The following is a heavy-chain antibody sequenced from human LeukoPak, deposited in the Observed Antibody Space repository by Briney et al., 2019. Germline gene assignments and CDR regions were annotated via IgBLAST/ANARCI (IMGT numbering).Heavy chain of an antibody. CDR2: IIPIFGTT. CDR1: GGTFSSYA. J-gene: IGHJ5*02. Sequence: ASVKLSCTASGGTFSSYAISWVRQPPGQGLEWIGEIIPIFGTTNYPQKIHGRATITADESTRTAYVELSSLRSEDTAVYYCARVSGGSGRKGWFDPWGQGTLVTVSS. V-gene: IGHV1-69*13. CDR3: ARVSGGSGRKGWFDP. D-gene: IGHD3-10*01.